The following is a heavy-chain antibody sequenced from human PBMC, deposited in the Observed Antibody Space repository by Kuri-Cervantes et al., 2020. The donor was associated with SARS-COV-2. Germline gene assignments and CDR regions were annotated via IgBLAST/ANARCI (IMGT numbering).Heavy chain of an antibody. CDR1: EFTFSSYG. Sequence: GESLKITCAASEFTFSSYGMNWVRQAPGKGLEWVSYISSSSSTIYYADSVKGRFTISRDNSKNTLYLQMNSLRAEDTAVYYCARSIIAVAGFGGRDYWGQGTLVTVSS. CDR2: ISSSSSTI. CDR3: ARSIIAVAGFGGRDY. D-gene: IGHD6-19*01. J-gene: IGHJ4*02. V-gene: IGHV3-48*01.